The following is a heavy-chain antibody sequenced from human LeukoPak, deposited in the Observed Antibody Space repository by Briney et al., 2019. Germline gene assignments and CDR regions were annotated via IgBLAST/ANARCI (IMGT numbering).Heavy chain of an antibody. CDR3: ARGEGTLAGRRWPYSFYYYVDV. Sequence: SETLSLTCVVYGGSFSDYYWTWVRQPPGKGLEWIGEINHGGTTKYNPSLKSRVTISIHTSNNQFSPKLNSVTAADTAVYYCARGEGTLAGRRWPYSFYYYVDVWGKGTTVTVSS. D-gene: IGHD6-19*01. CDR2: INHGGTT. V-gene: IGHV4-34*01. J-gene: IGHJ6*03. CDR1: GGSFSDYY.